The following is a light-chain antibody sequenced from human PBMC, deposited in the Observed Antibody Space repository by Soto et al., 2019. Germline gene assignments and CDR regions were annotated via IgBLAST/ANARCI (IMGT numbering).Light chain of an antibody. V-gene: IGKV1-5*03. Sequence: DIQMTQSPSTLSTSVGDRVTITFRSSQSFYRWLAWYQQKPGKAPNLLIYKASTLQSAVPSRFSGSGSGTEFTLTISSLQSEDFAVYYCQQYNNWPPYTLGQGTKVDI. CDR3: QQYNNWPPYT. CDR2: KAS. CDR1: QSFYRW. J-gene: IGKJ2*01.